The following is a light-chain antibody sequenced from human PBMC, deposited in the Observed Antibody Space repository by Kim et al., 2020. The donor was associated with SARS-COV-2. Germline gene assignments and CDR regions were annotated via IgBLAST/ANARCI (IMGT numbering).Light chain of an antibody. Sequence: PSVGDRVTINCPASQGIGSDLAWFQQRRGKAPKSLIYATSSVQSGVPARFSGSGSGTDFALTISRLQPEGFATYYCLQYNTYPLTFGGGTKVDIK. CDR1: QGIGSD. CDR3: LQYNTYPLT. CDR2: ATS. V-gene: IGKV1-16*01. J-gene: IGKJ4*01.